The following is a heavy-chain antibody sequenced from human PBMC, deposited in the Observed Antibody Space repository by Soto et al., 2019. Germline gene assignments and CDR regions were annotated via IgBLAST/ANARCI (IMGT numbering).Heavy chain of an antibody. V-gene: IGHV1-69*06. CDR2: IIPIFGTA. CDR3: ARGTAARVGDTPWFDP. D-gene: IGHD1-26*01. Sequence: QVQLVQSGAEVKKPGSSVKVSCKASGGTFSSYAISWVRQAPGQGLEWMGGIIPIFGTANYAQKFQGRVTITADKSTSTAYMELSSLRSEDTAVYYCARGTAARVGDTPWFDPWGQGTLVTVSS. CDR1: GGTFSSYA. J-gene: IGHJ5*02.